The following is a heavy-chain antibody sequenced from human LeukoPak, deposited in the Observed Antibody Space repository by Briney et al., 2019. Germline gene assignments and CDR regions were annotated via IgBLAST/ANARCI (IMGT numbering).Heavy chain of an antibody. CDR3: VRLRRNSDSNRYYYYYNF. J-gene: IGHJ4*02. CDR2: INPTSTSI. Sequence: GGSLRLSCAASGFTFSDYSINWVRQAPGKGLEWVSSINPTSTSIYYADAVKGRFTISRDNAKSSLYLQMNSLRAEDTALYYCVRLRRNSDSNRYYYYYNFCGQGVLVTVSS. D-gene: IGHD3-22*01. CDR1: GFTFSDYS. V-gene: IGHV3-21*01.